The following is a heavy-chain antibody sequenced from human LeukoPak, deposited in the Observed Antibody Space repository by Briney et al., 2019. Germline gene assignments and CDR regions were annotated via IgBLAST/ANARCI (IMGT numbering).Heavy chain of an antibody. Sequence: GASVKVSCKASGYPFTGYYLHWIRQAPGQGLEYMGRINPNNGGTNYAQKFQGRVTMTRDTSISTAYMELTRLRSDDTAVYYCVRDLWVKDWGDLDYWGQGTLVTVSS. J-gene: IGHJ4*02. D-gene: IGHD7-27*01. V-gene: IGHV1-2*06. CDR2: INPNNGGT. CDR3: VRDLWVKDWGDLDY. CDR1: GYPFTGYY.